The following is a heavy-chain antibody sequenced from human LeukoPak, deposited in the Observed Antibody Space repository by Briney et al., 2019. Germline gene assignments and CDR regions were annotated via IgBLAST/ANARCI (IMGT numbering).Heavy chain of an antibody. CDR1: GFTFSSNY. J-gene: IGHJ4*02. D-gene: IGHD6-13*01. CDR2: IYSGGTT. Sequence: GGSLRLSRAASGFTFSSNYMSWVRQAPGKGLEWVSVIYSGGTTNYADSVKGRFTISRDNSKNTLFLQMNSLKAEDTAVYYCARGGYSSSWYHFDYWGQGTLVTVSS. CDR3: ARGGYSSSWYHFDY. V-gene: IGHV3-53*01.